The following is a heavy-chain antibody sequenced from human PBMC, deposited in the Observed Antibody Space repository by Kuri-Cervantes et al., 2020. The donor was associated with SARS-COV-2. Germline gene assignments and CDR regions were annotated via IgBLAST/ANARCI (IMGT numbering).Heavy chain of an antibody. CDR3: ASDPRSGYSYGN. V-gene: IGHV4-59*01. CDR2: IYYSGST. Sequence: SETLSLTCAVYGGSISSYYWSWIRQPPGKGLEWIGYIYYSGSTNYNPSLKSRVTISVDTSKNQFSLKLSSVTAADTAVYYCASDPRSGYSYGNWGQGTLVTVSS. CDR1: GGSISSYY. J-gene: IGHJ4*02. D-gene: IGHD5-18*01.